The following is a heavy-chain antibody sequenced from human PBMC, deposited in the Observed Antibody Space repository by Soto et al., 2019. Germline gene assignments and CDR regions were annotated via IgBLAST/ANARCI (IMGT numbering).Heavy chain of an antibody. CDR3: ARVTPPDKYCSSTSCSYHYGMDV. V-gene: IGHV3-33*01. D-gene: IGHD2-2*01. Sequence: QVQLVESGGGVVQPGRSLRLSCAASGFTFSSYGMHWVRQAPGKGLVWVAVIWYGGSNKYYAASVKGRFTTSRDTSKNTLDLQMTSPRAKDTAVYYSARVTPPDKYCSSTSCSYHYGMDVWGKGTTVTVSS. CDR1: GFTFSSYG. J-gene: IGHJ6*04. CDR2: IWYGGSNK.